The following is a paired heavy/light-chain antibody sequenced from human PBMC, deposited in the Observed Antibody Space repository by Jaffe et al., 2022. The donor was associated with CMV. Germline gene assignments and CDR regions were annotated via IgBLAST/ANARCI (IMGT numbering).Light chain of an antibody. CDR1: NGSIANNY. CDR2: EDN. V-gene: IGLV6-57*04. J-gene: IGLJ2*01. Sequence: NFMLTQPLSVSESPSKTVTISCTRSNGSIANNYVQWFQQRPGSAPIIVIYEDNERPPGVPDRFSGSIDTSSNSASLTISGLKTEDEADYYCQSYDDTFQFGGGTRLTVL. CDR3: QSYDDTFQ.
Heavy chain of an antibody. D-gene: IGHD3-22*01. V-gene: IGHV3-23*01. J-gene: IGHJ1*01. CDR1: GFVFENYA. Sequence: EIQLLESGGGLVQPGGSLTLSCTASGFVFENYAMGWVRQAPGKGLEWVSALSSTDGSTYYADSVKGRFSISRDNSKSTLYLQMNNLRHEDTAMYYCGKGGLYYYDSSGFFYWGQGSLVTVSS. CDR3: GKGGLYYYDSSGFFY. CDR2: LSSTDGST.